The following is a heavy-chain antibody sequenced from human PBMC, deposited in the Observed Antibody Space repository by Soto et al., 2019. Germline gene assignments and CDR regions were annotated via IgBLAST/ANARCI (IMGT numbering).Heavy chain of an antibody. CDR2: IWYDGSNK. CDR1: GFTFSSYG. V-gene: IGHV3-33*01. CDR3: AGGFEMATIDY. D-gene: IGHD5-12*01. J-gene: IGHJ4*02. Sequence: QVQLVESGGGVVQPGRSLRLSCAASGFTFSSYGMHWVRQAPGKGLEWVAVIWYDGSNKYYADSVKGRFTISRDNSKNTLYLQMNSLRAEDTAVYYCAGGFEMATIDYWGQGTLVTVSS.